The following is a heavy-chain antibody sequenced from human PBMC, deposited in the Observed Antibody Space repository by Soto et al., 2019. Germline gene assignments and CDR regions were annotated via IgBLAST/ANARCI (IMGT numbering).Heavy chain of an antibody. V-gene: IGHV4-59*01. CDR2: IYYTGST. J-gene: IGHJ4*02. CDR1: GGPTSRYF. Sequence: LTCTVSGGPTSRYFWSRILQPPGKGLECIGYIYYTGSTNYNPSLKSRVNISVDTSKNQFSLKLSSVTAADTAVYYCARAGTAMVTLDYWGQGTLVTVSS. D-gene: IGHD5-18*01. CDR3: ARAGTAMVTLDY.